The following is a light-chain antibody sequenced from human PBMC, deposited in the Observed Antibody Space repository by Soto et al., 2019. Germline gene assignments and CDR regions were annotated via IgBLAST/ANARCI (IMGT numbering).Light chain of an antibody. CDR2: GAS. V-gene: IGKV3-15*01. CDR3: QQYNNWPPWT. Sequence: PGTLHLKKGERGTLSCRAIQTVSSNFLAWYQQKPGQAPRLLIYGASTRATGIPARFSGSGSGTEFTLTISSLQSEDFAVYYCQQYNNWPPWTFCQGTKVDI. CDR1: QTVSSN. J-gene: IGKJ1*01.